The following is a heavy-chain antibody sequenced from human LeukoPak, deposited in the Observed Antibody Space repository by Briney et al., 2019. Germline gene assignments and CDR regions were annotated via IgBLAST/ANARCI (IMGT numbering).Heavy chain of an antibody. CDR3: ARDEATVTTNYFDY. Sequence: GRPLRLSCAASGFTFSSYAMHWVRQAPGKGLEWVAVISYDGSNKYYADSVKGRFTISRDNSKNTLYLQMNSLRAEDTAVYYCARDEATVTTNYFDYWGQGTLVTVSS. V-gene: IGHV3-30-3*01. CDR1: GFTFSSYA. D-gene: IGHD4-11*01. J-gene: IGHJ4*02. CDR2: ISYDGSNK.